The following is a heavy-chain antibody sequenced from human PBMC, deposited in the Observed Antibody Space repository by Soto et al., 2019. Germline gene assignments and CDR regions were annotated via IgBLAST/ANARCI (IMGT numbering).Heavy chain of an antibody. D-gene: IGHD6-13*01. CDR1: QFSFSSYW. J-gene: IGHJ4*02. CDR3: VREPWGFSGTWYDY. CDR2: INHDGSET. Sequence: GGPLRLSCAASQFSFSSYWMHWVRQVPGKGPAWVSRINHDGSETEYADSVKGRFTISRDNTNNTLYLQMNSLRVEDTAMYYCVREPWGFSGTWYDYWGQGTLVTVSS. V-gene: IGHV3-74*01.